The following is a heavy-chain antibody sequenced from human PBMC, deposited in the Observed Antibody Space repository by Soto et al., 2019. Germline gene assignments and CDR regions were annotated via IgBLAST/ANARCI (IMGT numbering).Heavy chain of an antibody. Sequence: QVQLQESGPGLVKPSQTLSLTCTVSGGSITSDYSCWSWIRQPPGEGLEWIGHIFDSGTPYTHPSLRSQVAISLDTSKNHFSLTLSSVTAADTAVYYCARGPSGDKVHYWGQGALVPVSS. CDR2: IFDSGTP. J-gene: IGHJ4*02. CDR3: ARGPSGDKVHY. V-gene: IGHV4-30-4*01. D-gene: IGHD7-27*01. CDR1: GGSITSDYSC.